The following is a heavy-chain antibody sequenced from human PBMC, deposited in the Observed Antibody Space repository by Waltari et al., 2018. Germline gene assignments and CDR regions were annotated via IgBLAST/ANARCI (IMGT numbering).Heavy chain of an antibody. J-gene: IGHJ6*02. CDR2: ITSDGSNT. Sequence: EVQLVESGGGLVQPGGSLRLSCAASGFTFSSYWMYWVRQAPGTGLAWVSHITSDGSNTGYADSVKGRFTISRDNAKNTLYMEMNSLRDEDTAVYYCVRDRGMDAWGQGTTVTVSS. CDR3: VRDRGMDA. CDR1: GFTFSSYW. V-gene: IGHV3-74*01.